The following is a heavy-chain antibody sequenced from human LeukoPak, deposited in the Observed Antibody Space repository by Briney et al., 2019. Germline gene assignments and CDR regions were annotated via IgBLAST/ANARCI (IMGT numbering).Heavy chain of an antibody. Sequence: GGSLRLSCAASGFTFSSYAMSWVPQAPGKGLEWVSAISGSGGSTYYADSVKGRFTISRDNAKNSLYLQMNSLRVEDTAVYYCARVTSPASWGQGTLVTVSS. CDR1: GFTFSSYA. J-gene: IGHJ4*02. CDR2: ISGSGGST. CDR3: ARVTSPAS. V-gene: IGHV3-23*01. D-gene: IGHD4-11*01.